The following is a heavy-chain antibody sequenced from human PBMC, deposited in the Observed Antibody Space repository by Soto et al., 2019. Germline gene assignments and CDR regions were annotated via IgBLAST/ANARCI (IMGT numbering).Heavy chain of an antibody. J-gene: IGHJ5*02. CDR1: GGSISSSNW. CDR2: IYHSGST. Sequence: QVQLQESGPGLVKPSGTLSLTCAVSGGSISSSNWWSWVRQPPGKGLEWIGEIYHSGSTNYNPSLKCRVTISVDKSKNHFSLKLSSVTAADTAVYYCARGEVPAAGEVWFDPWGQGTLVTVSS. CDR3: ARGEVPAAGEVWFDP. D-gene: IGHD2-2*01. V-gene: IGHV4-4*02.